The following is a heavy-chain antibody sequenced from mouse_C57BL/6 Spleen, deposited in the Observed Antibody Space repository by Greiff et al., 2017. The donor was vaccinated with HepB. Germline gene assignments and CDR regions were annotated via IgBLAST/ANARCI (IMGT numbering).Heavy chain of an antibody. Sequence: EVKLVESGGGLVKPGGSLKLSCAASGFTFSDYGMHWVRQAPEKGLEWVAYISSGSSTIYYADTVKGRFTISRDNAKNTLFLQMTSLRSEDTAMYYCARDPQYYAMDYWGQGTSVTVSS. J-gene: IGHJ4*01. CDR2: ISSGSSTI. CDR3: ARDPQYYAMDY. CDR1: GFTFSDYG. V-gene: IGHV5-17*01.